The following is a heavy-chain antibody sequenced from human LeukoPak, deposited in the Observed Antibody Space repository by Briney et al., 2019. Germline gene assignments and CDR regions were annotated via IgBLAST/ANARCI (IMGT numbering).Heavy chain of an antibody. CDR2: ISYDGSNK. J-gene: IGHJ3*02. D-gene: IGHD6-13*01. Sequence: GRSLTLSCAASGFTFSSYGMHWVRQAPGKGLEWVAVISYDGSNKYYADSVKGRFTISRDNSKNTLYLQMNSLRAEDTAVYYCAKDHGGIAIWGQGTMVTVSS. V-gene: IGHV3-30*18. CDR3: AKDHGGIAI. CDR1: GFTFSSYG.